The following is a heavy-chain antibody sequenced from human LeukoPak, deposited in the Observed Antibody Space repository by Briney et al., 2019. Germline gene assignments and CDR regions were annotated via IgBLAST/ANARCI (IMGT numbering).Heavy chain of an antibody. D-gene: IGHD2-15*01. CDR3: VRRPGCSGGTCYRAFDI. CDR1: GGSISSSSYY. CDR2: IYYSGST. Sequence: SSETLSLTCTVSGGSISSSSYYWGWIRQPPGKGLEWIGSIYYSGSTYYNPSLKSRVTISVDTSKNQFSLKLSSVTAADTAVYYCVRRPGCSGGTCYRAFDIWGQGTMVTVSS. J-gene: IGHJ3*02. V-gene: IGHV4-39*07.